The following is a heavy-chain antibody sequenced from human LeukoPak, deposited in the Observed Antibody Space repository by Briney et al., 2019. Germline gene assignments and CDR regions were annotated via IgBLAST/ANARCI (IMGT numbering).Heavy chain of an antibody. CDR3: ARDKFCSSISCDYYYYGMDV. CDR2: IIPILGIA. CDR1: GGTFSSYA. Sequence: SVKVSCKASGGTFSSYAISWVRQAPGQGLEWMGRIIPILGIANYAQKFQGRVTITADKSTSTAYIELSSLRSEDTAVYYCARDKFCSSISCDYYYYGMDVWGQGTTVTVSS. J-gene: IGHJ6*02. V-gene: IGHV1-69*04. D-gene: IGHD2-2*01.